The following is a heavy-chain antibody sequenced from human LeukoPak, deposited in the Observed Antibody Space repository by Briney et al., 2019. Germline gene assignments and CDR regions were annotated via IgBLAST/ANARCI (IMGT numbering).Heavy chain of an antibody. CDR1: GFTFSTYW. J-gene: IGHJ3*02. CDR2: IKQDGSEK. D-gene: IGHD7-27*01. CDR3: ARDTQLGIGAFDI. V-gene: IGHV3-7*01. Sequence: PGGSLRLSCAASGFTFSTYWMNWVPQAPGKGLEWVANIKQDGSEKYYVDSVKGRFTISRDNAKNSLYLQMNSLRAEDTAVYYCARDTQLGIGAFDIWGQGTMVTVSS.